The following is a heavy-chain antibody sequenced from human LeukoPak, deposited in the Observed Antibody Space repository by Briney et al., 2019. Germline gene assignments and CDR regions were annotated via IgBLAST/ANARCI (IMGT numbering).Heavy chain of an antibody. Sequence: ASVKVSCKASGYTLTSYDINWVRQATGQGLEWMGWMNPNSGNTGYAQKFQGRVTMTRNTSISTAYMELSSLRSEDTAVSYCARHIKDYDEHNWFDTWGQGNLVTVSS. V-gene: IGHV1-8*01. J-gene: IGHJ5*02. CDR2: MNPNSGNT. D-gene: IGHD4-17*01. CDR1: GYTLTSYD. CDR3: ARHIKDYDEHNWFDT.